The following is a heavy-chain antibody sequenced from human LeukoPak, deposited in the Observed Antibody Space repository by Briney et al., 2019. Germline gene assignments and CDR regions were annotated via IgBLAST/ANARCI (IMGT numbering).Heavy chain of an antibody. CDR2: IYYSGST. J-gene: IGHJ3*02. V-gene: IGHV4-59*01. D-gene: IGHD7-27*01. CDR1: GGSISSYY. Sequence: SETLSLTCTVSGGSISSYYWSWIRQPPGKGLEWIGYIYYSGSTNYNPSLKSQVTISVDTSKNQFSLKLSSVTAADTAVYYCARETGDGAFDIWGQGTMVTVSS. CDR3: ARETGDGAFDI.